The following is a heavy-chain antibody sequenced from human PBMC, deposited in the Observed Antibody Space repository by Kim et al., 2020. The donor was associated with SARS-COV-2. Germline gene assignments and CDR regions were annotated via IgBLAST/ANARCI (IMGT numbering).Heavy chain of an antibody. CDR1: GYTFTSYG. D-gene: IGHD3-10*01. Sequence: ASVKVSCKASGYTFTSYGISWVRQAPGQGLEWMGWISAYNGNTNYAQKLQGRVTMTTDTSTSTAYMELRSLRSDDTAVYYCARDSRLVRGVHYYYGMDVWGQGTTVTVSS. CDR3: ARDSRLVRGVHYYYGMDV. V-gene: IGHV1-18*01. CDR2: ISAYNGNT. J-gene: IGHJ6*02.